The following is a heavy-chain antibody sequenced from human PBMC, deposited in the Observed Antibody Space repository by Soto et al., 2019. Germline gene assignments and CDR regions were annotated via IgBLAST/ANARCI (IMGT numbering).Heavy chain of an antibody. CDR1: GGSISGSSYY. CDR3: THMLGRWLPRD. V-gene: IGHV4-39*01. J-gene: IGHJ4*02. CDR2: NYYSGAA. D-gene: IGHD6-19*01. Sequence: QLQLQESGPGLVKPSETLSLTCTVSGGSISGSSYYWGWIRQPQGEGLEWIGTNYYSGAAYYNPSRRSRVALSADTSGNQFSEKLSSGTVAHTAVYYCTHMLGRWLPRDWGQGTVVTGSS.